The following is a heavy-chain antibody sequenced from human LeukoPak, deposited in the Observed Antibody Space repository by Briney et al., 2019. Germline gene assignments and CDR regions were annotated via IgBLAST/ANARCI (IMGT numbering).Heavy chain of an antibody. CDR2: IYYSGST. Sequence: SETLSLTCNVSGGSISSYYWSWIRQPPGKRLEWIGYIYYSGSTNYNPSLKSRVTISVDTSKNQFSLKLNSVTAADTAVYYCASNDGSCPPRYWGQGTLVTVSS. J-gene: IGHJ4*02. V-gene: IGHV4-59*01. D-gene: IGHD1-26*01. CDR1: GGSISSYY. CDR3: ASNDGSCPPRY.